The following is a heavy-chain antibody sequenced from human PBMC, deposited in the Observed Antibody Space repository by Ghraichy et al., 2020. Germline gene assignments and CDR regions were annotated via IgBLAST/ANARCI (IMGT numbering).Heavy chain of an antibody. CDR1: GGSISSGSYY. CDR3: ARQHSYGESYWYFDL. Sequence: SETLSLTCTVSGGSISSGSYYWSWIRQPAGKGLERIGRIYTSGSTNYNPSLKSRVTISVDTSKNQFSLKLSSVTAADTAVYYCARQHSYGESYWYFDLWGRGTLVTVSS. D-gene: IGHD5-18*01. J-gene: IGHJ2*01. CDR2: IYTSGST. V-gene: IGHV4-61*02.